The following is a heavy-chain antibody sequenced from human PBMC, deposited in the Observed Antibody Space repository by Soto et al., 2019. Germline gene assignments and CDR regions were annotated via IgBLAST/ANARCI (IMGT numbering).Heavy chain of an antibody. CDR1: GGSISSYY. Sequence: PSETLSLTCTVSGGSISSYYWSWIRQPPGKGLDWIGYIYYSGSTNYNPSLKSRVTISVDTSKNQFSLKLSSVTAADTAVYYCARLYSSSSRPFYYYYYYMDVWGKGTTVTVSS. D-gene: IGHD6-6*01. CDR3: ARLYSSSSRPFYYYYYYMDV. J-gene: IGHJ6*03. V-gene: IGHV4-59*01. CDR2: IYYSGST.